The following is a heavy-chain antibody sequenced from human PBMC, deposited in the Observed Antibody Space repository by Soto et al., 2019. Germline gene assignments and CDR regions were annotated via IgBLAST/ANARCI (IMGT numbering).Heavy chain of an antibody. CDR2: INHSGST. Sequence: QVQLQQWGAGLLKPSETLSLTCAVYGGSFSGYYWSWIRQPPGKGLEWIGEINHSGSTNYNPSLKSRVTISVDTSKNQFSLKLSSVTAADXAXYYXXXGXXXPXXSGMDVWGQGTTVTVSS. V-gene: IGHV4-34*01. J-gene: IGHJ6*02. CDR3: XXGXXXPXXSGMDV. CDR1: GGSFSGYY.